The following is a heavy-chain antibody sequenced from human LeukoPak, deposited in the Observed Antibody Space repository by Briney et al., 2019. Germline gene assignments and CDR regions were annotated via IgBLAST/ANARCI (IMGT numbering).Heavy chain of an antibody. J-gene: IGHJ4*02. V-gene: IGHV7-4-1*02. CDR3: ARNNNGDYASQYNY. CDR2: INTNTGNP. D-gene: IGHD4-17*01. Sequence: ASVKVSCKASGGTFSSYAISWVRQAPGQGLEWMGWINTNTGNPTYAQGFTGRFVFSLDTSVSTAYLQINSLKAEDSAVYYCARNNNGDYASQYNYWGQGTLVTVSS. CDR1: GGTFSSYA.